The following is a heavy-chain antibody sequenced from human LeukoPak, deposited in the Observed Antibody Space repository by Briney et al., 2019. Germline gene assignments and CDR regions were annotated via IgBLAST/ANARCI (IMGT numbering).Heavy chain of an antibody. D-gene: IGHD3-16*01. Sequence: GGSLRLSCAASGFTFSTYWMTWVRQAPGKGLEWLAKIKEDGSEKYYVDSVKGRCTISRDNAKNSLYLQMNSLRAEGTAVYYCARGGSLYFDQWGQGTLVTVSS. CDR1: GFTFSTYW. CDR3: ARGGSLYFDQ. V-gene: IGHV3-7*04. J-gene: IGHJ4*02. CDR2: IKEDGSEK.